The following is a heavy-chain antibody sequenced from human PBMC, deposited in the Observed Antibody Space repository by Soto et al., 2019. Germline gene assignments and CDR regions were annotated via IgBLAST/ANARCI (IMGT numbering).Heavy chain of an antibody. V-gene: IGHV3-23*01. CDR1: GFTISSYA. CDR2: ISGSGGST. J-gene: IGHJ4*02. D-gene: IGHD3-3*01. CDR3: AKGGDFWSGYYTSNFEY. Sequence: GGSLRLSCAASGFTISSYAMSWVRQAPGKGLEWVSAISGSGGSTYYADSVKGRFTISSDNSKNTLYLQMNSLRAEDTAVYYCAKGGDFWSGYYTSNFEYWGQGTLVTVSS.